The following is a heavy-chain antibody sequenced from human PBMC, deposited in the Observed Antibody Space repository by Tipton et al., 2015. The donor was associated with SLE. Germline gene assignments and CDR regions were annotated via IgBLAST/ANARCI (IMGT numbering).Heavy chain of an antibody. CDR2: IYHSGNT. D-gene: IGHD4-11*01. J-gene: IGHJ2*01. V-gene: IGHV4-38-2*02. Sequence: GLVKPSETLSLTCDVSGYSISSGYYWGWIRQPPGKGLEWIGSIYHSGNTYYNPSLKSRVTMSVDTSKNHFSLKLISVTAADTAVYYCAREFLNPVTTVHYYFDLWGRGTLVTVSS. CDR3: AREFLNPVTTVHYYFDL. CDR1: GYSISSGYY.